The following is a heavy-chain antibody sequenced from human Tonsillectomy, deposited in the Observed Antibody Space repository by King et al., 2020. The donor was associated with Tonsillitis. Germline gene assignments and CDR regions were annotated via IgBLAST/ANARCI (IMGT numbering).Heavy chain of an antibody. CDR1: GVTFTSYW. D-gene: IGHD3-10*01. Sequence: VQLVESGAEVKKPGESLRISCKGSGVTFTSYWIAWVRQMPAKGLEWMGRIDPSDSYTNYSPSFQGHVTISADKSIGTAYLQWSSLKASDTAMYYCAREPKAYGSGSLYSYYWGQGTLVTVAS. CDR2: IDPSDSYT. J-gene: IGHJ4*02. CDR3: AREPKAYGSGSLYSYY. V-gene: IGHV5-10-1*03.